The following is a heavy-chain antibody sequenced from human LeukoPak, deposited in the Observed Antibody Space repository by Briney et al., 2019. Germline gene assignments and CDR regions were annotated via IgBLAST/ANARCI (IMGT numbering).Heavy chain of an antibody. J-gene: IGHJ4*02. V-gene: IGHV4-39*01. CDR1: GGSISSSSYY. CDR2: TFYSGST. Sequence: TSDTLSLTCTVSGGSISSSSYYWGWIRQPPGKGLEWNWCTFYSGSTYYSPSLKSRDTISLDTSKNQFSLKLRAVTAADTAVHYCARRTDFWSGLRNYWGRGTLVTVSS. D-gene: IGHD3-3*01. CDR3: ARRTDFWSGLRNY.